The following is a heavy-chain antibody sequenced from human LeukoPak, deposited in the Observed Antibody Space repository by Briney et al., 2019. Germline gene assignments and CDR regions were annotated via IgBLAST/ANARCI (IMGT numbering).Heavy chain of an antibody. D-gene: IGHD4-17*01. CDR1: GFTFTSYA. CDR2: ISGTKTFI. Sequence: GGSLRLSCAASGFTFTSYALNWVRQAPGKGLEWLSSISGTKTFIYYSASVRGRFTISRDNTKNSDYLQMNNVTTEDTAVYYCATEDPATVTTYGFDSWGQGTLVTVSS. V-gene: IGHV3-21*01. CDR3: ATEDPATVTTYGFDS. J-gene: IGHJ4*02.